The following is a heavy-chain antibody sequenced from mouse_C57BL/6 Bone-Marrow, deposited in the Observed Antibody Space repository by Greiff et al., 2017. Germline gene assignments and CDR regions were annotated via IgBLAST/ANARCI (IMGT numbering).Heavy chain of an antibody. V-gene: IGHV1-64*01. J-gene: IGHJ3*01. CDR1: GYTFTSYW. Sequence: QVQLQQPGAELLKPGASVKLSCTASGYTFTSYWMPWVHQSPGQGLEWIGMIHPNSGSTNYNEKFKSKATLTVDKSSSTAYMQLSSLTSEDSAVYYCANRPFAYWGQGTLVTVSA. D-gene: IGHD2-14*01. CDR2: IHPNSGST. CDR3: ANRPFAY.